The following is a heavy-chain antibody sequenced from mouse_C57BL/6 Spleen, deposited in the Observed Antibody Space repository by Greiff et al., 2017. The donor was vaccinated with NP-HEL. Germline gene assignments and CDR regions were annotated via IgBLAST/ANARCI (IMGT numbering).Heavy chain of an antibody. V-gene: IGHV1-82*01. CDR3: ARAIANYYGSSYRYYFDY. J-gene: IGHJ2*01. D-gene: IGHD1-1*01. Sequence: QVQLKESGPELVKPGASVKISCKASGYAFSSSWMNWVKQRPGKGLEWIGRIYPGDGDTNYNGKFKGKATLTADKSSSTAYMQLSSLTSEDSAVYFCARAIANYYGSSYRYYFDYWGQGTTLTVSS. CDR2: IYPGDGDT. CDR1: GYAFSSSW.